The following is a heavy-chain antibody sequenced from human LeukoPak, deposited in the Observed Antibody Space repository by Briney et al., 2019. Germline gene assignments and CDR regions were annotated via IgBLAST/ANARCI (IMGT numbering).Heavy chain of an antibody. J-gene: IGHJ4*02. V-gene: IGHV3-7*01. Sequence: PGGSLRLSCAASGLPFSSYWMSWVRQAPGKGLEWVANIRHDGSETYYVDSLRGRFTISRDNAKNLVYLQMSSLRAEDTAIYYCARDETYDYESNGYLDFWGQGTVVTVSS. CDR1: GLPFSSYW. D-gene: IGHD3-22*01. CDR2: IRHDGSET. CDR3: ARDETYDYESNGYLDF.